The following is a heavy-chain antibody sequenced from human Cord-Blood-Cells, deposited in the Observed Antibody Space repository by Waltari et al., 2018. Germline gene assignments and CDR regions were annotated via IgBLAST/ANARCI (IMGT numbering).Heavy chain of an antibody. CDR1: GGSFSGYY. CDR3: ARGGSRNTIFGVVIDYYYYYYMDV. D-gene: IGHD3-3*01. J-gene: IGHJ6*03. CDR2: INHSRST. Sequence: QVQLQQWGAGLLKPSETLSLTCAVYGGSFSGYYWSWIRQPPGKGLEWIGEINHSRSTNYHPSLKSRVTISVDTAKNQCSLKLSSVTAADTAVYYCARGGSRNTIFGVVIDYYYYYYMDVWGKGTTVTVSS. V-gene: IGHV4-34*01.